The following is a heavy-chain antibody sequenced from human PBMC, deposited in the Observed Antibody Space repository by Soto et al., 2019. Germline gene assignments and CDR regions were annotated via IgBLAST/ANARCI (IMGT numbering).Heavy chain of an antibody. Sequence: QGQLVQSGAEVQKPGSSVKVSCKASGGSFRTYAINWVRQAPGQGLEWMGGFIPMLAAPTYAQKFQGRLTSSADESTTTVYMELSSLTSEDTAVYYCARVGPPSPSVIWFFDLWGRGTLVTVSS. V-gene: IGHV1-69*01. CDR1: GGSFRTYA. CDR2: FIPMLAAP. CDR3: ARVGPPSPSVIWFFDL. D-gene: IGHD2-21*01. J-gene: IGHJ2*01.